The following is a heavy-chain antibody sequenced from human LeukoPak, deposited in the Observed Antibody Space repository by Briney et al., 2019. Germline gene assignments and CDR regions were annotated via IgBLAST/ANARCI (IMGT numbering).Heavy chain of an antibody. D-gene: IGHD2-2*01. CDR2: INHSGST. CDR3: ARTRRYCSSTSCYSPFDI. V-gene: IGHV4-34*01. CDR1: GGSFSGYY. Sequence: SETLSLTCAVYGGSFSGYYGSWIRQPPGKGLEWIGEINHSGSTNYNPSLKSRVTISVDTSKNQFSLKLSSVTAADTAVYYCARTRRYCSSTSCYSPFDIWGQGTMVTVSS. J-gene: IGHJ3*02.